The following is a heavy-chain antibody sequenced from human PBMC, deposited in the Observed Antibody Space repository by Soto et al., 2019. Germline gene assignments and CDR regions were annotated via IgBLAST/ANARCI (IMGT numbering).Heavy chain of an antibody. CDR2: ISYDGSNK. D-gene: IGHD5-18*01. CDR3: AREGGSPIQLWLVFDY. J-gene: IGHJ4*02. CDR1: GFTFSSYA. V-gene: IGHV3-30-3*01. Sequence: QVQLVESGGGVVQPGRSLRLSCAASGFTFSSYAMHWVRQAPGKGLEWVAVISYDGSNKYYADSVKGRFTISRDNSKNTLYLQMNCLRAEDTAVYYCAREGGSPIQLWLVFDYWGQGTLVTVSS.